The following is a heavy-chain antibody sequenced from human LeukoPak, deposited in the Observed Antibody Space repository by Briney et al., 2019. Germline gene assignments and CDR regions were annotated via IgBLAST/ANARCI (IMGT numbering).Heavy chain of an antibody. J-gene: IGHJ4*02. Sequence: SETLSLTCAVSGGSISSGGYYWSWIRQHPGKGLEWIGYIYYSGSTYYNPSLKSRVTISVDTSKNQSSLKLSSVTAADTAVYYCARDGWSGYDCWGQGTLVTVSS. CDR2: IYYSGST. V-gene: IGHV4-31*11. CDR1: GGSISSGGYY. CDR3: ARDGWSGYDC. D-gene: IGHD3-3*01.